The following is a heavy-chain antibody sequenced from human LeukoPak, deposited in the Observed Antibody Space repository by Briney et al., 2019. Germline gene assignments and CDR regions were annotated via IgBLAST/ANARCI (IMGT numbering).Heavy chain of an antibody. J-gene: IGHJ4*02. CDR3: ARGSAAPGLIEY. V-gene: IGHV3-74*01. CDR2: IKSDGRA. Sequence: GGSLRLSCAASGFTLSSYWMHWVRQAPGKGLVWVSRIKSDGRANYADSVKGRFTISRDNAKSTVYLQVNSLRAEDTAVYYCARGSAAPGLIEYWGQGTLVTVSS. CDR1: GFTLSSYW. D-gene: IGHD6-13*01.